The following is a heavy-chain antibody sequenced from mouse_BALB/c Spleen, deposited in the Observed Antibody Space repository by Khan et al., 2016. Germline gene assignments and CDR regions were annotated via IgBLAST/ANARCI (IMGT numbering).Heavy chain of an antibody. CDR1: GYSITSGYS. V-gene: IGHV3-1*02. J-gene: IGHJ4*01. CDR3: TRSHGYYAMDY. Sequence: EVQLQESGPDLVKPSQSLSLTCTVTGYSITSGYSWHWIRQFPGNKLEWMGYIHYSGGTKYIPSLKGRISITRDTSKNQFCLQLNSVTPEDTATYYCTRSHGYYAMDYWGQGTSVTVSS. CDR2: IHYSGGT.